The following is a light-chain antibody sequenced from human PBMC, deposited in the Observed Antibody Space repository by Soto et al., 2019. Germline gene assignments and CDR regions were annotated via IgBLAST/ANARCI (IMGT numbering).Light chain of an antibody. Sequence: EILLTQSPCTLSLSPGERATLSCRASQSVSNNYLAWYQQKPGQAPRLLIYGASNRATGVPDRFSGSGSGTDFTLTSSRLEPEDFAVYYCQQYGSSGTFGQGTKVDIK. CDR3: QQYGSSGT. J-gene: IGKJ1*01. V-gene: IGKV3-20*01. CDR2: GAS. CDR1: QSVSNNY.